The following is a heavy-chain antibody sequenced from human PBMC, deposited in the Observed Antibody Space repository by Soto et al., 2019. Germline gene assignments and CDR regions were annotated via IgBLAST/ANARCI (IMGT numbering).Heavy chain of an antibody. CDR2: IIPLLGTV. CDR3: AREADRRWLHLFDF. J-gene: IGHJ4*02. Sequence: QVQLVQSGAEVKKPGSSVKISCMASGGTFSTYGVSWVRQAPGQGLEWMGGIIPLLGTVNYAQKFQGRVTIRADESMTTAYMEMRGLRSDDTAVYFCAREADRRWLHLFDFCGQGTLVTVSS. D-gene: IGHD5-12*01. CDR1: GGTFSTYG. V-gene: IGHV1-69*01.